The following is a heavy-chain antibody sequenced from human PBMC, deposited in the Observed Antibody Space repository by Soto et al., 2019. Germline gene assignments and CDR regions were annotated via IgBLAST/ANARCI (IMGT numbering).Heavy chain of an antibody. CDR3: ALWDYDGYSAFYI. V-gene: IGHV1-3*01. Sequence: GASVKVSCKASGYTFTSYGSSWVRQAPGQRLEWMGWINAGNGDTEYSQRFQGRVSLTGDTSANTVYVEVSSLTSEDTAMFYCALWDYDGYSAFYIWGQGTMVTVSS. CDR2: INAGNGDT. J-gene: IGHJ3*02. CDR1: GYTFTSYG. D-gene: IGHD4-17*01.